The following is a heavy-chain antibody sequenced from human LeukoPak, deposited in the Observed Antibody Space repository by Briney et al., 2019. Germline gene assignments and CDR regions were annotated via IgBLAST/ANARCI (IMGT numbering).Heavy chain of an antibody. V-gene: IGHV4-39*01. Sequence: PSETLSLTCTVSGGSISSSSYYWGWIRQPPGKGLEWIGSIYYSGSTYYNPSLKSRVTISVDTSKNQFSLKLSSVTAADTAVYYCARQHYDSSGYDELDYWGQGTLVTVSS. CDR1: GGSISSSSYY. J-gene: IGHJ4*02. D-gene: IGHD3-22*01. CDR3: ARQHYDSSGYDELDY. CDR2: IYYSGST.